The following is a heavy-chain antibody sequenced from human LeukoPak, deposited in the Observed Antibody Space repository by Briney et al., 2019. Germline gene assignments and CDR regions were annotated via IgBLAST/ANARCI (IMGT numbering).Heavy chain of an antibody. J-gene: IGHJ5*02. CDR2: IYTSGST. D-gene: IGHD3-10*01. CDR1: GGSISSYY. V-gene: IGHV4-4*07. CDR3: ARDEGSGRFDWFDP. Sequence: SETPSLTCTVSGGSISSYYWSWIRQPAGKGLEWIGRIYTSGSTNYNPSLKSRVTMSVDTSKNQFSLKLSSVTAADTAVYYCARDEGSGRFDWFDPWGQGTLVTVSS.